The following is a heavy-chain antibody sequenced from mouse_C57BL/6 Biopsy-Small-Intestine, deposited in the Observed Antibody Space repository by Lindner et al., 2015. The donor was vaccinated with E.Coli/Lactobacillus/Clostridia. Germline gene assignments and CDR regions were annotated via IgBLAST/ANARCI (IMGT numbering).Heavy chain of an antibody. V-gene: IGHV1-22*01. J-gene: IGHJ3*01. CDR1: GYTFTDYN. CDR3: ARVDYYGQEGFAY. Sequence: VQLQESGPELVKPGASVKMSCKASGYTFTDYNMHWVKQSHGKSLEWIGYTNPNNGGTSYNQKFKGKATLTVNKSSSTAYMELRSLTSEDSAVYYCARVDYYGQEGFAYWGQGTLVTVSA. D-gene: IGHD1-1*01. CDR2: TNPNNGGT.